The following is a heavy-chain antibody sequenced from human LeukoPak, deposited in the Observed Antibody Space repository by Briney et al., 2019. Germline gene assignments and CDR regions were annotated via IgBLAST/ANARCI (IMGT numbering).Heavy chain of an antibody. CDR2: IKQDGSEK. D-gene: IGHD3-3*01. Sequence: GGSLRLSCAASGFTFSSYWMSWGRQAPGKGREWVANIKQDGSEKDYVDSVKGRFTISRDNAKNSLYLQMNSLRAEDTAVYYCARDGRITIFGVVIHHFDYWGQGTLVTVSS. V-gene: IGHV3-7*01. J-gene: IGHJ4*02. CDR3: ARDGRITIFGVVIHHFDY. CDR1: GFTFSSYW.